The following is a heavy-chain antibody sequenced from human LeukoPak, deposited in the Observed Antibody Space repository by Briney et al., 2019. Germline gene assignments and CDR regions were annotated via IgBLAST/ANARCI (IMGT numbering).Heavy chain of an antibody. J-gene: IGHJ6*02. CDR1: GYSFTNYW. CDR3: ARLQSSSCRYYYYYGMDV. CDR2: IYPVDSDT. D-gene: IGHD6-6*01. V-gene: IGHV5-51*01. Sequence: GESLKISCKGSGYSFTNYWIAWVRQMPGKGLEWMGIIYPVDSDTRYSPTFQGQVTISADKSISTAYLQWSSLKASDTAMYYCARLQSSSCRYYYYYGMDVWGQGTTVTVSS.